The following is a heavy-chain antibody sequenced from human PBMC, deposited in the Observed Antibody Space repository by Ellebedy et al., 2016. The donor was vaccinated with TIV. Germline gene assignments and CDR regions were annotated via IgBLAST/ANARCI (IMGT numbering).Heavy chain of an antibody. CDR3: ARNGVSGWSDFDY. CDR1: GYTFIDYH. CDR2: INAKRGAT. J-gene: IGHJ4*02. D-gene: IGHD6-19*01. V-gene: IGHV1-2*02. Sequence: AASVKVSCKTSGYTFIDYHIHWARQAPGQGLEWMGWINAKRGATIYVQKFPDRVTMTRDMSISTAFLEVTGLTSDDTAVYYCARNGVSGWSDFDYWGQGTLVTVSS.